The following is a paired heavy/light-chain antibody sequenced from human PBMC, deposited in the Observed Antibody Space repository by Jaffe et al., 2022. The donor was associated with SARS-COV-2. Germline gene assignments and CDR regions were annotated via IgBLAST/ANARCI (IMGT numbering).Light chain of an antibody. J-gene: IGKJ4*01. CDR3: QQYGSSPT. CDR2: GAS. CDR1: QSVSSSY. V-gene: IGKV3-20*01. Sequence: EIVLTQSPGTLSLSPGERATLSCRASQSVSSSYLAWYQQKPGQAPRLLIYGASSRATGIPDRFSGSGSGTDFTLTISRLEPEDFAVYYCQQYGSSPTFGGGTKVEIK.
Heavy chain of an antibody. D-gene: IGHD4-17*01. CDR1: GFSLSNARMG. V-gene: IGHV2-26*01. Sequence: QVTLKESGPVLVKPTETLTLTCTVSGFSLSNARMGVSWIRQPPGKALEWLAHIFSNDEKSYSTSLKSRLTISKDTSKSQVVLTMTNMDPVDTATYYCARIRATTVTTEWTHYYYYYGMDVWGQGTTVTVSS. CDR3: ARIRATTVTTEWTHYYYYYGMDV. J-gene: IGHJ6*02. CDR2: IFSNDEK.